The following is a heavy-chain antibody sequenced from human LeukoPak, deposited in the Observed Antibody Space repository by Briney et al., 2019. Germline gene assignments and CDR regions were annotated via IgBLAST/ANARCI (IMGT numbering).Heavy chain of an antibody. CDR1: GFTFSTYW. V-gene: IGHV3-74*01. Sequence: PGGSLRLSCAASGFTFSTYWMHWVRQTPGKGLVWVSRIESDGSSTRYADSVKGRFTISRDNAKNTLYLQMSSLRAEDTAVYYCARRGNSDHYYAMDVWGQGTTVTVSS. J-gene: IGHJ6*02. D-gene: IGHD4-23*01. CDR2: IESDGSST. CDR3: ARRGNSDHYYAMDV.